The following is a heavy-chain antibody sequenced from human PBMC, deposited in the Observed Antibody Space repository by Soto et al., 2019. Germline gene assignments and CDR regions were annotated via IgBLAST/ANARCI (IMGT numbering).Heavy chain of an antibody. D-gene: IGHD6-19*01. V-gene: IGHV4-31*11. Sequence: SETLSLTCAGSGVSISSGGYYWSWIRQHPGKGLEWIGYIYYNGSPYYNPSLRGRVTISVHTSNNQFSLELRAVTAADTAVYYCARQNPYSTGSYYFDLWGQGTLVTVSS. CDR3: ARQNPYSTGSYYFDL. CDR1: GVSISSGGYY. J-gene: IGHJ4*02. CDR2: IYYNGSP.